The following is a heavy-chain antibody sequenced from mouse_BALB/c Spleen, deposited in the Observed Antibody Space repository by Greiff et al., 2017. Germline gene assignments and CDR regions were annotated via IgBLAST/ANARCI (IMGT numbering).Heavy chain of an antibody. V-gene: IGHV3-8*02. D-gene: IGHD1-1*01. J-gene: IGHJ4*01. Sequence: VQLKQSGPSLVKPSQTLSLTCSVTGDSITSGYWNWIRKFPGNKLEYMGYISYSGSTYYNPSLKSRISITRDTSKNQYYLQLNSVTTEDTATYYCARWGSSYVYYYAMDYWGQGTSVTVSS. CDR2: ISYSGST. CDR3: ARWGSSYVYYYAMDY. CDR1: GDSITSGY.